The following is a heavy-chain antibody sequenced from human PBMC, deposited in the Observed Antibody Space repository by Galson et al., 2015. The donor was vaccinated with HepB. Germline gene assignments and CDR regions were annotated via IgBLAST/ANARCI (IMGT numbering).Heavy chain of an antibody. CDR3: ARGREPPPGGYFDL. J-gene: IGHJ2*01. D-gene: IGHD1-26*01. CDR1: GGTFSSYA. V-gene: IGHV1-69*01. CDR2: IIPIFGTA. Sequence: VSCKASGGTFSSYAISWVRQAPGQGLEWMGGIIPIFGTANYAQKFQGRVTITADESTSTAYMELSSLRSEDTAVYYCARGREPPPGGYFDLWGRGTLVTVSS.